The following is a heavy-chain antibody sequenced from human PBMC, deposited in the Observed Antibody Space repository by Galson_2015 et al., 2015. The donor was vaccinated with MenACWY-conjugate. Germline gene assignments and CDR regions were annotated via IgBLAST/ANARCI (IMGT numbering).Heavy chain of an antibody. V-gene: IGHV3-30*18. CDR3: AKVGLPPAPKKGKAAAGTGSSLDY. Sequence: SLRLSCAASGFTFSSYGMHWVRQAPGKGLEWVAVISYDGSNKYYADSVKGRFTISRDNSKNTLYLQMNSLRAEDTAVYYCAKVGLPPAPKKGKAAAGTGSSLDYWGQGTLVTVSS. J-gene: IGHJ4*02. D-gene: IGHD6-13*01. CDR2: ISYDGSNK. CDR1: GFTFSSYG.